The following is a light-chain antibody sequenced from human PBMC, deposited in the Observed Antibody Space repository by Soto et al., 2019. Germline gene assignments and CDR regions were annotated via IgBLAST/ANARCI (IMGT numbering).Light chain of an antibody. CDR1: QSIASY. Sequence: GDSVTITCRASQSIASYVNWYQQKPGKAPKLLILGAVILQSGVPSRFSGSGSGTEFTLTISSLQPDDFATYYCQQYNSYSVTFGQGTRLEI. CDR2: GAV. CDR3: QQYNSYSVT. V-gene: IGKV1-5*01. J-gene: IGKJ5*01.